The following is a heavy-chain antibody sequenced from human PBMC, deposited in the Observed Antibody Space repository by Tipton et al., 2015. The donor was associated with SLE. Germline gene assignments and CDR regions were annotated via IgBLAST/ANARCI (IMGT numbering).Heavy chain of an antibody. V-gene: IGHV4-39*07. CDR2: AYYTGNT. D-gene: IGHD5-24*01. J-gene: IGHJ4*02. CDR3: VRLELPATKADY. Sequence: TLSLTCSVSGGAISSSGYYWGWIRQPPSKELEWIGNAYYTGNTYYSPSLRSRLTLSIDTSKNQFSLKLSSVTAADTAVYYCVRLELPATKADYWGPGTLVTVSS. CDR1: GGAISSSGYY.